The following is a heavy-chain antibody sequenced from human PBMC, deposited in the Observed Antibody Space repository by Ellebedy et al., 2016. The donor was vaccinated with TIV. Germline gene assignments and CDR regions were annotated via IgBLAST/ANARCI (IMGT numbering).Heavy chain of an antibody. D-gene: IGHD3-16*01. J-gene: IGHJ4*02. V-gene: IGHV3-9*01. CDR2: ISWHSGDI. CDR3: AKDKFPSSIGPFDY. Sequence: SLKISCTASGFTFDDYAMHWVRQAPGKGPEWVSGISWHSGDIGYADSVKGRFTISRDNAENSLSLQMDSLNTEDTALYYCAKDKFPSSIGPFDYWGQGTLVTVSS. CDR1: GFTFDDYA.